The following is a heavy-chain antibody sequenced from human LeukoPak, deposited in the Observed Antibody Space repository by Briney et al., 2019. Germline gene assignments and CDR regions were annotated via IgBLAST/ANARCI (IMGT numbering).Heavy chain of an antibody. CDR2: IIPILGIA. CDR1: GGTFSGYT. D-gene: IGHD2-8*01. V-gene: IGHV1-69*02. CDR3: ATPAFTSFTNRVGYWDSIRAFET. J-gene: IGHJ3*02. Sequence: SVKVSCKASGGTFSGYTISWVRQAPGQGLEWMGRIIPILGIANYAQKFQGRVTITADKSTSTAYMELSSLRSEDTAVYHCATPAFTSFTNRVGYWDSIRAFETWGHGTMGTVSS.